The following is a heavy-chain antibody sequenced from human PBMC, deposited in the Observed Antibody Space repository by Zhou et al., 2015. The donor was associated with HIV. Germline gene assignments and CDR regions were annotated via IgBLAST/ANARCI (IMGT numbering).Heavy chain of an antibody. D-gene: IGHD3-10*01. CDR2: INPNSGGT. Sequence: QVQLVQSGAEVKKPGASVKVSCKASGYTFTGYYMHWVRQAPGQGLEWMGWINPNSGGTNYAQKFQGRVTMTRDTSISTAYMELSRLRSDDTAVYYCARDLGYYYGSGSSDYWGQGTLVTVSS. J-gene: IGHJ4*02. CDR3: ARDLGYYYGSGSSDY. V-gene: IGHV1-2*02. CDR1: GYTFTGYY.